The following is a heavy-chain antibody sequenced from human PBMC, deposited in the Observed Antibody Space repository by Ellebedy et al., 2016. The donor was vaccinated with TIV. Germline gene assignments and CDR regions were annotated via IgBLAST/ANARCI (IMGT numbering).Heavy chain of an antibody. J-gene: IGHJ6*02. D-gene: IGHD3-10*01. CDR2: ISAYNGNT. Sequence: ASVKVSXKASGYTFTSYGISWVRQAPGQGLEWMGWISAYNGNTNYAQKFQGRVTITADESTSTAYMELSSLRSEDTAVYYCASPYYYGSGPREAYGMDVWGQGTTVTVSS. CDR1: GYTFTSYG. V-gene: IGHV1-18*01. CDR3: ASPYYYGSGPREAYGMDV.